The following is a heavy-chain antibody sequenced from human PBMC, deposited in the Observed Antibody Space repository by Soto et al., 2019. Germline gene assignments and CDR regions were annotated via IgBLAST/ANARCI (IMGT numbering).Heavy chain of an antibody. CDR2: IKQDGSEK. Sequence: PGGSLRLSCAASGFTFSSYWMSWVRQAPGKGLEWVANIKQDGSEKYYVDSVKGRFTISRDNAKNSLYLQMNSLRAEDTAVYYCARDTISEIEYYFDYWGQGTLVTVSS. V-gene: IGHV3-7*01. J-gene: IGHJ4*02. CDR3: ARDTISEIEYYFDY. CDR1: GFTFSSYW. D-gene: IGHD5-12*01.